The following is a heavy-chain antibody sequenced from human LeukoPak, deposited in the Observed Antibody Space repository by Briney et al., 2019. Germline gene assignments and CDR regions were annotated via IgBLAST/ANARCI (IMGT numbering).Heavy chain of an antibody. J-gene: IGHJ6*02. CDR1: GYTFTGYY. CDR3: ARGSDYYYYGMDV. Sequence: ASVKVSCKASGYTFTGYYMHWVRQAPGQGLEWMGWINPNSGGTNYAQKFQGRVTMTRDTSISTAYMELSRLRSDDTAVYYCARGSDYYYYGMDVWVQGTTVTVSS. V-gene: IGHV1-2*02. D-gene: IGHD6-6*01. CDR2: INPNSGGT.